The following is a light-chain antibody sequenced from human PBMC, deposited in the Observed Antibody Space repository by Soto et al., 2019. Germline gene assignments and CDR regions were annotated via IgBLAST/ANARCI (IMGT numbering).Light chain of an antibody. V-gene: IGLV4-60*03. Sequence: QPVLTQSSSASASLGPSVNLTCTLSSGHRGYIIAWHQQQPGKAPRFLMRLESSGSQNKGSGVPDRFSGSSSGAARYITIPNPQAEDEADYYCETWNSNTRVFGGGTKLTVL. CDR3: ETWNSNTRV. CDR2: LESSGSQ. J-gene: IGLJ3*02. CDR1: SGHRGYI.